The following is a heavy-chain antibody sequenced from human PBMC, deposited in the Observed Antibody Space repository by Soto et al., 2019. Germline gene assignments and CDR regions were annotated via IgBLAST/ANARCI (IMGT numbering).Heavy chain of an antibody. CDR3: VQSRCGGDCLQSYSSHAYYGLDV. CDR1: VFSLSTIGVG. V-gene: IGHV2-5*02. Sequence: QITLKESGPTLVKPTQTLTLTCTFSVFSLSTIGVGVGWIRQPPGKALDWLALIYWADDKRYSPSLKSRLTVTKDNSKHQVFLTMTNMDRVDTSTYYCVQSRCGGDCLQSYSSHAYYGLDVWGQGTTVTVSS. D-gene: IGHD2-21*02. J-gene: IGHJ6*02. CDR2: IYWADDK.